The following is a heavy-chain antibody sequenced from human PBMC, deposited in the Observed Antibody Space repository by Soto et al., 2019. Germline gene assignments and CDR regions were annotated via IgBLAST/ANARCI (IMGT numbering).Heavy chain of an antibody. CDR3: ARAWLGIDY. V-gene: IGHV4-59*01. CDR1: GASITSYY. Sequence: KPSETLSLTCTVSGASITSYYRSWIRQPPGKGLEWIGYIFHTGSTHYNPSFKSRLTMSVDTSKNQFSLNLSSVTAADTAVYYCARAWLGIDYWGQGTLVTVSS. CDR2: IFHTGST. J-gene: IGHJ4*02. D-gene: IGHD3-10*01.